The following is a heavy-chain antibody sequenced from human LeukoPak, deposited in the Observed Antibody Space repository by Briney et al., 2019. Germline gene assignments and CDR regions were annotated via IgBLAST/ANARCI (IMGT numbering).Heavy chain of an antibody. D-gene: IGHD3-10*01. J-gene: IGHJ6*03. CDR2: IIPNFDTA. CDR3: ARRSGSLLSLTYCYYYMDV. CDR1: GGTFSSYA. Sequence: SVKVSCKASGGTFSSYAISWVRQAAGQEREWMGGIIPNFDTANYAQKFQDRVTITADEATSTAYMELNSQRSEDTAVYYCARRSGSLLSLTYCYYYMDVWGKGTTVTISS. V-gene: IGHV1-69*01.